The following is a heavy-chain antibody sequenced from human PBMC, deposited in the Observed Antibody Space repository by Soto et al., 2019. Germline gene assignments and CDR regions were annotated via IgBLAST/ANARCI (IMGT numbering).Heavy chain of an antibody. CDR1: GFTFSTDD. CDR2: IDIAGNT. J-gene: IGHJ4*02. CDR3: ARGRSRSSCYDY. Sequence: HPGGSLRLSCAASGFTFSTDDMHWVRQATGKSLEWVAAIDIAGNTYYPGSVMGRFTISRENVKNSLYLHMNSLRAGDTAVYYCARGRSRSSCYDYWGQGVLVTVSS. V-gene: IGHV3-13*01. D-gene: IGHD2-2*01.